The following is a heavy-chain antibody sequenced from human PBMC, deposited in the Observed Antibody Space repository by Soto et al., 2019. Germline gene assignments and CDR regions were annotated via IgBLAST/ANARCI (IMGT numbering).Heavy chain of an antibody. CDR1: GGSISSGGYY. CDR2: IYYSGST. CDR3: ARGVTLVRGVIHTPYFDY. D-gene: IGHD3-10*01. V-gene: IGHV4-31*03. Sequence: SETLSLTCTVSGGSISSGGYYWSWIRQHPGKGLEWIGYIYYSGSTYYNPSLKSRVTMSVDTSKNQFSLKLSSVTAADTAVYYCARGVTLVRGVIHTPYFDYWGQGTLVTVPQ. J-gene: IGHJ4*02.